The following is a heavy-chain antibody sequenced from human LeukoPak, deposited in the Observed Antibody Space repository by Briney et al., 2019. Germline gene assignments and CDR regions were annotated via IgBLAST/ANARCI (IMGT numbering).Heavy chain of an antibody. D-gene: IGHD3-3*01. CDR3: ARHVRFLEWLSSYYFDY. CDR1: GGTISSSSYY. J-gene: IGHJ4*02. Sequence: KPSETLSLTCTVSGGTISSSSYYWGWIGQPPGKGLEWIGSIYYSGTTYYNPSLKSRVTISVDTSKSQFSLRLTSVTAADTAVYYCARHVRFLEWLSSYYFDYWGQGTLVTVSS. CDR2: IYYSGTT. V-gene: IGHV4-39*01.